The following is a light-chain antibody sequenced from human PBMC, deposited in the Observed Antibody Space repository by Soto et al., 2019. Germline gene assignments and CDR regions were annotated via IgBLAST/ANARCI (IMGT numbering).Light chain of an antibody. CDR3: QQRSNWPPWT. CDR2: DAS. Sequence: EIVLTQSPATLSLSPGERATPSCRASQSVSSYLAWYQQKPGQAPRLLIYDASNRATGIPARFSGSGSGTDVTLTISSLEPEDFAVYYCQQRSNWPPWTFGQGTKVEIK. J-gene: IGKJ1*01. CDR1: QSVSSY. V-gene: IGKV3-11*01.